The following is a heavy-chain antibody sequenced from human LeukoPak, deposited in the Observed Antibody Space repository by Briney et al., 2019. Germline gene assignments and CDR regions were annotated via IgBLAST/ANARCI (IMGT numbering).Heavy chain of an antibody. CDR3: ARADMVRGVGLFFDRNWFDP. Sequence: AASVKVSCKAFGYTFTGYYMHWVRQAPGQGLEWMGWINPNTGGTNYAQKFQGRVTMTRDTSIRTAYMELSRLRSDDTAVYYCARADMVRGVGLFFDRNWFDPWGQGTLVTVSS. CDR1: GYTFTGYY. D-gene: IGHD3-10*01. V-gene: IGHV1-2*02. CDR2: INPNTGGT. J-gene: IGHJ5*02.